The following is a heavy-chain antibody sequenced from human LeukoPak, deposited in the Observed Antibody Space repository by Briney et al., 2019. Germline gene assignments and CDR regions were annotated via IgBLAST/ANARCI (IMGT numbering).Heavy chain of an antibody. Sequence: GGSLRLSCAASGFTFSSYEMNWVRQAPGKGLEGVSYISSSGSTIYYADSVKGRFTISRDNAKNSLYLQMNSLRAEDTAVYYCARLAYGSGPYGMDVWGKGTTVTVSS. CDR3: ARLAYGSGPYGMDV. D-gene: IGHD3-10*01. J-gene: IGHJ6*04. CDR1: GFTFSSYE. V-gene: IGHV3-48*03. CDR2: ISSSGSTI.